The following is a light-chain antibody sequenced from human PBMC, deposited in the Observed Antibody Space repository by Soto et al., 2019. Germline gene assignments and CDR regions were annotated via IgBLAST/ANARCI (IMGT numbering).Light chain of an antibody. V-gene: IGKV3-15*01. Sequence: EIVMTQSPATLSVSPGERATLSCRASQSVSSNLAWYQQQPGQAPRLLIYDASTRATGIPPRFSGGGSGTELTVTISSLQSEDFAIYYCQQYDIWPPYTFGQGTKVDI. CDR1: QSVSSN. CDR3: QQYDIWPPYT. J-gene: IGKJ2*01. CDR2: DAS.